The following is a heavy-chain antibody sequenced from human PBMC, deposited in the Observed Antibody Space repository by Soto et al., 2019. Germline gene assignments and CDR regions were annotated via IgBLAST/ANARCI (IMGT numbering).Heavy chain of an antibody. J-gene: IGHJ4*02. V-gene: IGHV4-31*03. CDR2: IYYSGST. CDR1: GGSISSGGYY. D-gene: IGHD2-21*01. CDR3: AREDIAYYFDY. Sequence: SETLSLTCTVSGGSISSGGYYWSWIRQHPGKGLEWIGYIYYSGSTYYNPSLKSRVTISVDTSKNQFSLKLSSVTAADTAVYYCAREDIAYYFDYWGQGTLVTVSS.